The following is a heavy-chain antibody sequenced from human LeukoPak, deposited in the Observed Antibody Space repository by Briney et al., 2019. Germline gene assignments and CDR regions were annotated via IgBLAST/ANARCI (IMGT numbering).Heavy chain of an antibody. J-gene: IGHJ4*02. Sequence: RGASLQISCQGSGYRFTSYWIGWVRPMPGKGLEGMGIIYPGDSDTRYSPSCQGQVTISADKSISTAYLQWSSLKASDTAMYHCARHPSAIHDYGDYWGQGTLVTVSS. CDR2: IYPGDSDT. V-gene: IGHV5-51*01. D-gene: IGHD3-3*01. CDR3: ARHPSAIHDYGDY. CDR1: GYRFTSYW.